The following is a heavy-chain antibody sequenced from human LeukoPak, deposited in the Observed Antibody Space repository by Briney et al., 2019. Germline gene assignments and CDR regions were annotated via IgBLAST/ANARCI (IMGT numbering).Heavy chain of an antibody. V-gene: IGHV1-69*05. CDR1: GGTFSSYA. CDR3: AREENDILTGYYHA. CDR2: IIPIFGKA. Sequence: SVKVSCKASGGTFSSYAISWVRQAPGQGLEWMGGIIPIFGKANYAQKFQGRVTITTDESTSTAYMELSSLRSEDTAVYYCAREENDILTGYYHAWGQGTLVTVSS. J-gene: IGHJ4*02. D-gene: IGHD3-9*01.